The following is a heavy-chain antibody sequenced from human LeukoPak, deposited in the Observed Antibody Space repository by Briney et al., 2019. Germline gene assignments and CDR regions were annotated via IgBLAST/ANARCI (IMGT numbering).Heavy chain of an antibody. J-gene: IGHJ3*02. V-gene: IGHV3-53*01. Sequence: PGGSLRLSWAASGXTVSSNYMSWVRQAPGKGLEWVSFIYSGGTTYYADSVKGRFTISRDNSKNTLYLQMNSLRAEDTAVYYCARERGGVVGGSLDAFDIWGQGTMVTVSS. D-gene: IGHD1-26*01. CDR2: IYSGGTT. CDR3: ARERGGVVGGSLDAFDI. CDR1: GXTVSSNY.